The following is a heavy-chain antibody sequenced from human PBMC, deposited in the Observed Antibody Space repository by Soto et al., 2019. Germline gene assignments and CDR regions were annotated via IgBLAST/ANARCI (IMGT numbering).Heavy chain of an antibody. CDR1: GGSISSSSYY. J-gene: IGHJ4*02. Sequence: QLQLQESGPGLVKPSETLSLTCTVSGGSISSSSYYWGWIRQPPGKGLEWIGSIYYSGSTYYNPSLKSRVTISVDTSKNQFSLKLSSVTAADTAVYYCARRASLIPHCISTSCHRFDYWGQGTLVTVSS. CDR2: IYYSGST. D-gene: IGHD2-2*01. CDR3: ARRASLIPHCISTSCHRFDY. V-gene: IGHV4-39*01.